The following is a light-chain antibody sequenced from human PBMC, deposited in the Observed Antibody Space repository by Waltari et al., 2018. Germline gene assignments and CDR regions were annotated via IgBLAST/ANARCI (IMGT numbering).Light chain of an antibody. CDR3: QSYDSSLSGWV. V-gene: IGLV1-40*01. J-gene: IGLJ3*02. CDR1: SSNIGAGYD. Sequence: QSVLTQPPSVSGAPGQRVTISCTGSSSNIGAGYDLHWYQQFPGTAPKLLIYANTNRPSGVPDRFSGSKSGTSASLAITGLQAEDEADYYCQSYDSSLSGWVFGGGTKLTVL. CDR2: ANT.